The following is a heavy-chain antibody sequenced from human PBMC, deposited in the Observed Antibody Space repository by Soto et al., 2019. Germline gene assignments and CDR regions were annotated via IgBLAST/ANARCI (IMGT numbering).Heavy chain of an antibody. CDR1: GFTFNIYA. V-gene: IGHV3-33*01. J-gene: IGHJ6*02. Sequence: QVQLVESGGGVVQPGRSLTLSCAASGFTFNIYAMHWVRQAPGKGLEWVAVIWYDGSNKYYADSVKGRFAFSRDNSKNTLYLQMSGLRAEDTAVDYCARDRGSSGQGDMDVWGQGTTVTVSS. D-gene: IGHD3-22*01. CDR3: ARDRGSSGQGDMDV. CDR2: IWYDGSNK.